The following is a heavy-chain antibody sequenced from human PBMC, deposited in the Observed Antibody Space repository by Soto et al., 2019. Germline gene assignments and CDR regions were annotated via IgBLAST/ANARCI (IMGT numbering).Heavy chain of an antibody. CDR2: FDPEDGET. D-gene: IGHD2-15*01. CDR1: GYTLTELS. V-gene: IGHV1-24*01. Sequence: GASVKVSCKVSGYTLTELSMHWVRQAPGKGLEWMGGFDPEDGETIYAQKFQGRVTMTEDTSTDTAYMELSGLRSEDTAVYYCARYPYTSYCSDGSCSYDAFDIWGQGTVVTVSS. CDR3: ARYPYTSYCSDGSCSYDAFDI. J-gene: IGHJ3*02.